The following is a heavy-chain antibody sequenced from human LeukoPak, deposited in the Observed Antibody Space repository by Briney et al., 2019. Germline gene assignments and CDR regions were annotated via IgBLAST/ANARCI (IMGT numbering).Heavy chain of an antibody. V-gene: IGHV1-8*03. D-gene: IGHD6-19*01. J-gene: IGHJ4*02. CDR3: AREPSGWFPFDY. CDR1: GYTFTSYD. Sequence: ASVKVSCKASGYTFTSYDINWVRQATGQGLEWMGWMNPNSGNTGYAQKFQGRVTITADESTSTAYMELSSLRSEDTAVYYCAREPSGWFPFDYWGQGTLVTVSS. CDR2: MNPNSGNT.